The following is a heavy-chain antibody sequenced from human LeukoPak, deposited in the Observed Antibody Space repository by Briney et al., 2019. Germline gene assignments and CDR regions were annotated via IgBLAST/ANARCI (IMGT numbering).Heavy chain of an antibody. CDR2: TNSTCGST. CDR3: AKGGLTMIVVVMRY. CDR1: GFTFSSNA. J-gene: IGHJ4*02. Sequence: GGSLRLSCSASGFTFSSNAMSRVRQAPGKGLEGVSATNSTCGSTYYADSVKGRFTISRDNSKNTLYLQMNSLRAEDTAVYYCAKGGLTMIVVVMRYWGQGTLVTVSS. V-gene: IGHV3-23*01. D-gene: IGHD3-22*01.